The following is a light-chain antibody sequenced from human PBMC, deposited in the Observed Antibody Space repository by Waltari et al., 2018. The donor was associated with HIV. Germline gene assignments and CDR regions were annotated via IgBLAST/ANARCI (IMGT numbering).Light chain of an antibody. CDR2: DAS. V-gene: IGKV3-11*01. J-gene: IGKJ2*01. CDR3: HQRSNWPGT. CDR1: QSVTSS. Sequence: EIALTQSPATLSLPPGARATLSCRASQSVTSSLVWFQQKPGQPPRLLISDASFRATGIPARFSGSGSGTDFTLTIRSLEAEDSAVYYCHQRSNWPGTFGQGTNLEI.